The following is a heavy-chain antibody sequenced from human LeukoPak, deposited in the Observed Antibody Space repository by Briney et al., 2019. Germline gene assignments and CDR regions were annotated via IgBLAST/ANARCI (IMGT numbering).Heavy chain of an antibody. CDR2: LYYSRNT. CDR1: GGSIGDYY. D-gene: IGHD4-17*01. Sequence: SETLSLTCTVSGGSIGDYYWSWIREPPGKGLEWIGYLYYSRNTNYSPSLKSRVTISADTSKNQFSLKLTSVTAADTAIYYCARQRDYADYLDAFDVWGQGTMVTVSS. V-gene: IGHV4-59*08. CDR3: ARQRDYADYLDAFDV. J-gene: IGHJ3*01.